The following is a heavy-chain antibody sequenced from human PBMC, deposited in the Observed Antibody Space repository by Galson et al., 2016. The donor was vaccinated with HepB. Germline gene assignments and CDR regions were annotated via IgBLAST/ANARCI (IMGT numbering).Heavy chain of an antibody. J-gene: IGHJ1*01. V-gene: IGHV3-23*01. CDR1: GFSFSSHV. D-gene: IGHD6-19*01. Sequence: SLRLSCAASGFSFSSHVVTWVRQVPGGGLQWLSSFTYDGGERHYADSVTGRFTASRDNSKNTHYLQMNNVRSDDTAICYCVDRGSSGWNLYFQHWGQGTLVTVSS. CDR2: FTYDGGER. CDR3: VDRGSSGWNLYFQH.